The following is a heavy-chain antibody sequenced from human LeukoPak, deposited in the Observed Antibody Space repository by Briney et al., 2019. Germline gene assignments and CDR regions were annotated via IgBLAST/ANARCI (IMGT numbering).Heavy chain of an antibody. Sequence: GGSLRLSCAASGFTFSSYAMNWVRQAPGKGLEWVSAISGSTGSTYYADSVKGRFTISRDNSNNTLYLQMNSLRAEDTAVYYCAKGAAGTNGYYYYYYMDVWGKGTTVTVPS. CDR1: GFTFSSYA. J-gene: IGHJ6*03. V-gene: IGHV3-23*01. D-gene: IGHD6-19*01. CDR2: ISGSTGST. CDR3: AKGAAGTNGYYYYYYMDV.